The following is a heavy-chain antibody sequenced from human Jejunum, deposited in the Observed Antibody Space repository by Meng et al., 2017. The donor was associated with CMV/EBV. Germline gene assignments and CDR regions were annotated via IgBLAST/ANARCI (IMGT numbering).Heavy chain of an antibody. Sequence: QVQLVRSGAEVKTPGASVKVSCKASGYTFTSYDINWVRQGTGQGLEWMGWMNPNRGTTGYAQKFQGRVTMTRNISKSTAYMDLSSLRSEDTAVYYCATGVADFEYWGQGTLVTVSS. CDR3: ATGVADFEY. V-gene: IGHV1-8*01. CDR1: GYTFTSYD. J-gene: IGHJ4*02. CDR2: MNPNRGTT. D-gene: IGHD6-19*01.